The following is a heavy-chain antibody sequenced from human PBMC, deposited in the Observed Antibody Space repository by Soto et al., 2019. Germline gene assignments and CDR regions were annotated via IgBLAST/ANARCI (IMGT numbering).Heavy chain of an antibody. D-gene: IGHD3-10*01. CDR2: ISSSSPYI. CDR3: ARDIGEMSAV. V-gene: IGHV3-21*06. Sequence: GGSLRLSCTGSGFTFSSSTMTWVRQGPGKGLEWVSSISSSSPYIYFADSLKGRFTISRDNAKNSLYLQMNSLRAEDTAVYYCARDIGEMSAVWGQGTQVTVSS. J-gene: IGHJ4*02. CDR1: GFTFSSST.